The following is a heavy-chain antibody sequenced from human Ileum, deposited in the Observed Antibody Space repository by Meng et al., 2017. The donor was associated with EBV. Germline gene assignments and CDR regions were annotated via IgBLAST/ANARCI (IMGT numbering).Heavy chain of an antibody. CDR3: ASNGAFSLDH. V-gene: IGHV4-39*01. CDR2: LYFSGST. J-gene: IGHJ4*02. Sequence: QLQLQESGPVLVKPSETLSLTCTVSGGSISSSDYYWGWIRQPPGKGLEWIGSLYFSGSTYSNPSLESRVTISVDTSNNQFSLKLSSVTAADTAVYYCASNGAFSLDHWGQGTLVTVSS. CDR1: GGSISSSDYY. D-gene: IGHD2-8*01.